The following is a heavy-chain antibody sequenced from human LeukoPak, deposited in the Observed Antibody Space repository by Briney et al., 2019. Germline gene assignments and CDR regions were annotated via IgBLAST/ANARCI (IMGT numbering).Heavy chain of an antibody. CDR3: TTKYTSSWSPTN. V-gene: IGHV3-15*01. Sequence: GGSLRLSCAASGFTFSNAWMTWVRQAPGKGLEWVGRIKSKTDGGTTDYAALVKGRFTISRDDSKNTLYLQMNSLKTEDTAVNYCTTKYTSSWSPTNWGQGTLVTVSS. D-gene: IGHD6-13*01. CDR1: GFTFSNAW. J-gene: IGHJ4*02. CDR2: IKSKTDGGTT.